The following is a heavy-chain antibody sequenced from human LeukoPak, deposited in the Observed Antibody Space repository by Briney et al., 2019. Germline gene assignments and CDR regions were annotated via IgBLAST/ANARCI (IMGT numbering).Heavy chain of an antibody. CDR1: GFTFRTYG. CDR2: INSNSDTV. Sequence: GGSLRLSCAASGFTFRTYGMNWVRQAPGKGLEWISYINSNSDTVHYSNSVEGRFTISRDNAKNSLYLQMNSLRAEDTAMYYCARDRPYYYGMDVWGQGTTVTVSS. CDR3: ARDRPYYYGMDV. V-gene: IGHV3-48*04. J-gene: IGHJ6*02.